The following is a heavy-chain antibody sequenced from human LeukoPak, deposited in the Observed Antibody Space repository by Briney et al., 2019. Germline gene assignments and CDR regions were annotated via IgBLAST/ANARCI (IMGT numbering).Heavy chain of an antibody. Sequence: GASVKVSCKASGYTFTGYYMHWVRQAPGQGLEWMGWINPNSGGTNYAQKFQGRVTMTRDTSISTAYMELSRLRSDDTAVYYCARAGWGCSGTSCYKVDWFDPWGQGTLVTVSS. CDR3: ARAGWGCSGTSCYKVDWFDP. CDR2: INPNSGGT. D-gene: IGHD2-2*02. V-gene: IGHV1-2*02. CDR1: GYTFTGYY. J-gene: IGHJ5*02.